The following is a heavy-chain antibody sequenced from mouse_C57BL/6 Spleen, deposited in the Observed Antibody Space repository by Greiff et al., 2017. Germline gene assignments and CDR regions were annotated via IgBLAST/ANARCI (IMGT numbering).Heavy chain of an antibody. CDR2: IYPRDGSS. CDR1: GYTFTDHT. Sequence: VQLQQSDAELVKPGASVKISCKVSGYTFTDHTIHWMKQRPEQGLEWIGYIYPRDGSSKYNEKVKGKATLTADKSSTTAYMQLNSLTSEDSAGYFCARNYRGYYFDYWGQGTTLTVSS. CDR3: ARNYRGYYFDY. D-gene: IGHD1-1*01. J-gene: IGHJ2*01. V-gene: IGHV1-78*01.